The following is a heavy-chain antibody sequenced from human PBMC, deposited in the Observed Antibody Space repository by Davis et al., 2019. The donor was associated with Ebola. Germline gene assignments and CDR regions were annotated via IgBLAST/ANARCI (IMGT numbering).Heavy chain of an antibody. V-gene: IGHV4-34*01. D-gene: IGHD1-26*01. CDR3: ARHSGSYGYYFDY. CDR2: INHSGST. CDR1: GGPISSYY. Sequence: SETLSLTCTVSGGPISSYYWSWIRQPPGKGLEWIGDINHSGSTNYNSSLKSRVSISVDTSKNQFSLKLTSVTAADTAVYYCARHSGSYGYYFDYWGRGTLVTVSS. J-gene: IGHJ4*02.